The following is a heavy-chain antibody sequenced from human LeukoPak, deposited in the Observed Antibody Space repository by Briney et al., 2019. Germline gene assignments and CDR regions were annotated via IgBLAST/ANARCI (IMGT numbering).Heavy chain of an antibody. CDR2: INHSGST. CDR1: GGSFSGYY. V-gene: IGHV4-34*01. D-gene: IGHD3-10*01. CDR3: ARRWGITMVRGVIGRIDY. J-gene: IGHJ4*02. Sequence: SETLSLTCTVSGGSFSGYYWSWIRQPPGKGLEWIGEINHSGSTNYNPSLKSRVTISVDTSKNQFSLKLSSVTAADTAVYYCARRWGITMVRGVIGRIDYWGQGTLVTVSS.